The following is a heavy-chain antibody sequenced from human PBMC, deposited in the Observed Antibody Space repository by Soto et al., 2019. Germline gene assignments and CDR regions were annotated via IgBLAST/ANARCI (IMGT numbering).Heavy chain of an antibody. J-gene: IGHJ6*02. CDR2: IWYDGSNK. CDR1: GFTFSSYG. CDR3: ARDVCSSCLYYYYGMDV. Sequence: GGSLRLSCAASGFTFSSYGMHWVRQAPDKGLEWVAVIWYDGSNKYYADSVKGRFTISRDNSKNTLYLQMNSLRAEDTAVYYCARDVCSSCLYYYYGMDVWGQGTTVTVS. D-gene: IGHD6-13*01. V-gene: IGHV3-33*01.